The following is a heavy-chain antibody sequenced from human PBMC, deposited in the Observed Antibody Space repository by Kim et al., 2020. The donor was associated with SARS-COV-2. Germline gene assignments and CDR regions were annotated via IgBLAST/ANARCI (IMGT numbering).Heavy chain of an antibody. V-gene: IGHV3-21*01. CDR1: GFTFSSYS. Sequence: GGSLRLSCAASGFTFSSYSMNWVRQAPGKWLELFSSIIISISYIYYADSVKFRFTISRDNAKNSLYLQINILRAEDSAVYYCARDRRHPVLYFFWF. CDR2: IIISISYI. J-gene: IGHJ5*01. D-gene: IGHD3-9*01. CDR3: ARDRRHPVLYFFWF.